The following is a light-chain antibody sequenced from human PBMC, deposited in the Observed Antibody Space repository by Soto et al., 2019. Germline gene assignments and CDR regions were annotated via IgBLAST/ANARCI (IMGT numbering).Light chain of an antibody. CDR3: SSYSTSSSTSYV. V-gene: IGLV2-14*01. CDR2: KVG. CDR1: SSDIGGDYDY. J-gene: IGLJ1*01. Sequence: QSVLTQPASVSGSPGQSITISCTGTSSDIGGDYDYVSWYQQHPGKAPKLLIYKVGNRPSGVSYRFSASKSGNTASLTISGLQAEDEADYYCSSYSTSSSTSYVFGTGTKVTVL.